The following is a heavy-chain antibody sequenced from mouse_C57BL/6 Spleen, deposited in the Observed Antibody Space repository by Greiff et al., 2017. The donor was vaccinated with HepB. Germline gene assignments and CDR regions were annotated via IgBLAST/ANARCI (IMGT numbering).Heavy chain of an antibody. CDR1: GYTFTDYN. J-gene: IGHJ3*01. CDR2: INPNNGGT. Sequence: EVQLQQSGPELVKPGASVKIPCKASGYTFTDYNMDWVKQSHGKSLEWIGDINPNNGGTIYNQKFKGKATLTVYKSSSTAYMELRSLTSEDTAVYYCARSWDGYYVGFAYWGQGTLVTVSA. D-gene: IGHD2-3*01. CDR3: ARSWDGYYVGFAY. V-gene: IGHV1-18*01.